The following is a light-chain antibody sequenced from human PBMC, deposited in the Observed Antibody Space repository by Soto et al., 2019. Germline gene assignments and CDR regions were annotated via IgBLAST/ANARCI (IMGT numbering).Light chain of an antibody. CDR2: DVS. Sequence: DIQMTRSPSTLSASVGDSVTITCRASQSIGFYLAWYQQRPGKAPKLLIYDVSSLHTGVPSRFSGSGSGTDFALTISSLQPDDFATYYCQHYNVYAFGLGTKVEIK. CDR1: QSIGFY. CDR3: QHYNVYA. V-gene: IGKV1-5*01. J-gene: IGKJ3*01.